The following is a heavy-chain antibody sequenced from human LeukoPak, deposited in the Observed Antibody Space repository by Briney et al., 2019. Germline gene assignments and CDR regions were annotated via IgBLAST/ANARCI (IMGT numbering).Heavy chain of an antibody. V-gene: IGHV1-18*01. D-gene: IGHD2-2*02. CDR1: GYTFPSYG. CDR3: ARDCSSTSCYTEGGPFDY. Sequence: ASVKVSCKASGYTFPSYGISWVRQAPGQGLEWMGWISAYNGNTNYAQKLQGRVILTTDTSTSTAYVDLRSLRSDDTAVYYCARDCSSTSCYTEGGPFDYWGQGTLVTVSS. J-gene: IGHJ4*02. CDR2: ISAYNGNT.